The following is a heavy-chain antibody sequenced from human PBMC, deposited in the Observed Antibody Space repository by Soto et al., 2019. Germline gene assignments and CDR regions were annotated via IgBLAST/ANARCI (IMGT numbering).Heavy chain of an antibody. CDR2: ISYDGSNK. CDR3: ARVATPRGFYCDYLLGAFDI. D-gene: IGHD4-17*01. Sequence: QVQLVESGGGVVQPGRSLRLSCAASGFTFSSYAMHWDRQAPGKGLEWVAVISYDGSNKYYADSVKGRFTISRDNSKNTLYLQMNSLRAEDTAVYYCARVATPRGFYCDYLLGAFDIWGQGTMVTVSS. CDR1: GFTFSSYA. J-gene: IGHJ3*02. V-gene: IGHV3-30-3*01.